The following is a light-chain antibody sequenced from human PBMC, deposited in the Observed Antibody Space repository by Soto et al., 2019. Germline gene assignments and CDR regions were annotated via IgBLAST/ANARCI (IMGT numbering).Light chain of an antibody. Sequence: DIQVTQSPSTPSASVGDRVTITCRASQSISSWLAWYQHKPGKAPKLLTYKVSSLESGLPSRFRGSGSGTEFTLTISSLQPDEFATYYCQQYSSYWTFGQGTKVEIK. CDR2: KVS. J-gene: IGKJ1*01. V-gene: IGKV1-5*03. CDR3: QQYSSYWT. CDR1: QSISSW.